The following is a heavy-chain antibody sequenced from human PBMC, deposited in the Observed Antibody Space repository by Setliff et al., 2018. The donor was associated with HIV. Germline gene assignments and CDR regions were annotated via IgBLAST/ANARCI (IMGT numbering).Heavy chain of an antibody. CDR1: GYTFTGYY. J-gene: IGHJ5*02. Sequence: ASVKVSCKASGYTFTGYYMHWVRQAPGQGLEWMGWINPNSGGTNYAQKFQGWVTMTRDTSISTAYMELSRLRSEDTAVYYCARGGLVDSSGYYYRSGGAFGYFGPWGQGTQVTVSS. CDR3: ARGGLVDSSGYYYRSGGAFGYFGP. CDR2: INPNSGGT. D-gene: IGHD3-22*01. V-gene: IGHV1-2*04.